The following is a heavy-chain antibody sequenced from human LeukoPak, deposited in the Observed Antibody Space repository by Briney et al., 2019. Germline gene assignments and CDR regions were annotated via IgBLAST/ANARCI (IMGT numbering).Heavy chain of an antibody. Sequence: SETVSLTCTVSGGSISSYYWSWIRQPPGKGLEWIGYIYYSGSTNYNPSLKSRVTISVDTSKNQFSLKLSSVTAADTAVYYCARDPGLRRYGMDVWGQGTTVTVSS. CDR1: GGSISSYY. V-gene: IGHV4-59*01. CDR2: IYYSGST. D-gene: IGHD4-17*01. J-gene: IGHJ6*02. CDR3: ARDPGLRRYGMDV.